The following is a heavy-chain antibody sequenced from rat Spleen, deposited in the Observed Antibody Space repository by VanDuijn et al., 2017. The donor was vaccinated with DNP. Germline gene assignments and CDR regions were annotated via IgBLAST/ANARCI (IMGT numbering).Heavy chain of an antibody. Sequence: EVQLVESGENLVQPGRSLKLSCEASGFTFSNYDMAWVRQAPTKGLEWVALISPDGDRTYYRDSVKGRFTVSRNNAENTLHLQMDSLRSEDTATYYCARGVYYYSATYWYFDFWGPGTMVSVSS. CDR2: ISPDGDRT. D-gene: IGHD1-1*01. CDR3: ARGVYYYSATYWYFDF. CDR1: GFTFSNYD. J-gene: IGHJ1*01. V-gene: IGHV5S23*01.